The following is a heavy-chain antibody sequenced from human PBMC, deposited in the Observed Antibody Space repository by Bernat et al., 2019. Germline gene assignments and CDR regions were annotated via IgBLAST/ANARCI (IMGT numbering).Heavy chain of an antibody. CDR1: GFTFSTYA. CDR3: ARVRDRGSSWYNWFDP. V-gene: IGHV3-30-3*01. Sequence: QVQLVESGGGVVQPGTSLRLSCAGSGFTFSTYAMHWVRQAPGKGLDWVAVISNDGSKKDYADSVKGRFTISRDNSKNILYLQMNSLRTEDTAIYYCARVRDRGSSWYNWFDPWGQGTLVTVSS. D-gene: IGHD6-13*01. J-gene: IGHJ5*02. CDR2: ISNDGSKK.